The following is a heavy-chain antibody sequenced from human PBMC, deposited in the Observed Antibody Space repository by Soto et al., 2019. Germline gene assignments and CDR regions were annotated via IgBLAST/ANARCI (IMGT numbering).Heavy chain of an antibody. J-gene: IGHJ6*02. CDR1: GFSLSTSGVG. CDR3: AHRTIVYGMDV. CDR2: IYWDDYK. V-gene: IGHV2-5*02. Sequence: QITLRESGPTLVKPTQTLTLTCTFSGFSLSTSGVGVGWIRQPPGKALEWLALIYWDDYKRYSPSLKSRLTITRDTSKNQVVITMTNMDPVDTAPYSCAHRTIVYGMDVWGPGTPVTVSS. D-gene: IGHD3-16*02.